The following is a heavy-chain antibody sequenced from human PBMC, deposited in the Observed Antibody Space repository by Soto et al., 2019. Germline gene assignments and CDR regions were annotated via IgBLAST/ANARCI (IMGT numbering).Heavy chain of an antibody. V-gene: IGHV3-30*18. D-gene: IGHD3-22*01. Sequence: QVQLVESGGGVVQPARSLRLSCAASGFTFSSYGIHWVRQAPGKGLEWVAVISYDGGNKHYADSVQGRFTISRDNSKNTLYLQMNSLRAEDTAVYYCAKDTYYFDSSGYYVFDSWGQGTLVTVSS. CDR1: GFTFSSYG. J-gene: IGHJ4*02. CDR3: AKDTYYFDSSGYYVFDS. CDR2: ISYDGGNK.